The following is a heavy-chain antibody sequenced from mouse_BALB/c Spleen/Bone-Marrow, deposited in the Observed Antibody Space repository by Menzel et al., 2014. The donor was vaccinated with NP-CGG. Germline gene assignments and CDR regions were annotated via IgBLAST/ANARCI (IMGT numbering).Heavy chain of an antibody. CDR2: ISNGGGST. CDR3: ARHGYYGSRAMDY. D-gene: IGHD1-1*01. V-gene: IGHV5-12-2*01. J-gene: IGHJ4*01. CDR1: GFTFSSYT. Sequence: EVMLVESGGGLVQPGGCLKLSCAASGFTFSSYTMSWVRQTPEKRLEWVAYISNGGGSTYYPDTVKGRFTISRDNAKNTLYLQMSSLKSEDTAMYYCARHGYYGSRAMDYWGQGTSVTVSS.